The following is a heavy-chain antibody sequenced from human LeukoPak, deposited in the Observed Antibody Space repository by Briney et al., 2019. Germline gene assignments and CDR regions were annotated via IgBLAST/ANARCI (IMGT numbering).Heavy chain of an antibody. CDR2: ISAYNGNT. V-gene: IGHV1-18*01. D-gene: IGHD3-10*01. CDR1: GGTFSSYA. Sequence: GASVKVSCKASGGTFSSYAISWVRQAPGQGLEWMGWISAYNGNTNYAQKLQGRVTMTTDTSTSTAYMELRSLRSDDTAVYYCARMELGQNWFDPWGQGTLVTVSS. J-gene: IGHJ5*02. CDR3: ARMELGQNWFDP.